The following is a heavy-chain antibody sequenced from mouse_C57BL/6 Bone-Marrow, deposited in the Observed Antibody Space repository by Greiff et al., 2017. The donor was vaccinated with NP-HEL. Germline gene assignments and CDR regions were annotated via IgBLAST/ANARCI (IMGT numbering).Heavy chain of an antibody. D-gene: IGHD1-1*01. CDR3: APITKVVEVDFDV. Sequence: QVQLQQPGAELVKPGASVKLSCKASGYTFTSYWMHWVKQRPGQGLEWIGMIHPNSGSTNYNEKFKSKATLTVDKSSSTAYMQLSSLTSEDSAVYYCAPITKVVEVDFDVWGTGTTVTVSS. CDR2: IHPNSGST. V-gene: IGHV1-64*01. J-gene: IGHJ1*03. CDR1: GYTFTSYW.